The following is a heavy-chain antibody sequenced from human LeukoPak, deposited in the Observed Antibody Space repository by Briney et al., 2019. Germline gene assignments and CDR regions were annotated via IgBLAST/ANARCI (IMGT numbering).Heavy chain of an antibody. CDR2: MNVEGSVT. J-gene: IGHJ4*02. CDR3: ARDFGGNSDF. V-gene: IGHV3-74*01. D-gene: IGHD4-23*01. Sequence: PGGSLRLSCAASGFTVSSYWMHWVRQVPGKGLVWVSRMNVEGSVTSYADFVKGRFTISRDIAKNTLYLQMNTLTAEDTAVYYCARDFGGNSDFWGQGTPVTVSS. CDR1: GFTVSSYW.